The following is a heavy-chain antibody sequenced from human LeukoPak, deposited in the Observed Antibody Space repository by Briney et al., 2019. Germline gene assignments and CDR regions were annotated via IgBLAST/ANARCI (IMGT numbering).Heavy chain of an antibody. V-gene: IGHV3-30*18. D-gene: IGHD6-19*01. CDR2: ISYDGSNK. Sequence: GGSLRLSCAASGFTFSSYGMHWVRQAPGKGLEWVAVISYDGSNKYYADSVKGRFTISRDNSKNTLYLQMNSLRAEDTAVYYCAKAGRQWLFPIDYWGQGTLVTVSS. J-gene: IGHJ4*02. CDR1: GFTFSSYG. CDR3: AKAGRQWLFPIDY.